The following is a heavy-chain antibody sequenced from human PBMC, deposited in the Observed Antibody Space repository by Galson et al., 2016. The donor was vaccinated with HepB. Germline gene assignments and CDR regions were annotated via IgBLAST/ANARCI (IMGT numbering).Heavy chain of an antibody. V-gene: IGHV3-48*01. Sequence: SLRLSCAASGFSFSSYNMNWVRQAPGKGLEWVSYIRSSSRTIYYADSVKGRFTISRDNAKNSLYLQMNRLRAEDTAVYYCARGPELYYYGMDVWGQGTTVTVSS. J-gene: IGHJ6*02. CDR3: ARGPELYYYGMDV. CDR1: GFSFSSYN. CDR2: IRSSSRTI. D-gene: IGHD1-26*01.